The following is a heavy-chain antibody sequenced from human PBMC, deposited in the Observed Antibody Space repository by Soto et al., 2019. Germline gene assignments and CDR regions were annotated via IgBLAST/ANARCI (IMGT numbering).Heavy chain of an antibody. Sequence: PGGSLRLSCAISGFTLSSYAMSWVRQAPGKGLEWITSLSSSGAGAYYADSVKGRFTISRDNSRNTLFLQMNSLRAEDTAVYYCARLYLTASITSLDYWGQGTLVTVSS. D-gene: IGHD3-16*01. CDR1: GFTLSSYA. CDR3: ARLYLTASITSLDY. J-gene: IGHJ4*02. CDR2: LSSSGAGA. V-gene: IGHV3-23*01.